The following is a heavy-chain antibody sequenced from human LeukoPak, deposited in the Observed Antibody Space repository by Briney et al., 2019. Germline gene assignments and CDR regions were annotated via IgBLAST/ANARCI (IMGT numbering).Heavy chain of an antibody. Sequence: SETLSLTCVVDDGSFSGYYWSWIRQPPGKGLEWIGYIYYSGSTNYNPSLKSRVTISVDTSKNQFSLKLSSVTAADTAIYYCAAMTTVTMYSYFFDSWGQGTLLTVSS. CDR3: AAMTTVTMYSYFFDS. CDR2: IYYSGST. CDR1: DGSFSGYY. J-gene: IGHJ4*02. D-gene: IGHD4-17*01. V-gene: IGHV4-59*01.